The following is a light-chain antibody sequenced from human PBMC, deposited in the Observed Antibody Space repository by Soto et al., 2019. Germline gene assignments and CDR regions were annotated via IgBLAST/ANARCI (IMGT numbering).Light chain of an antibody. J-gene: IGKJ1*01. Sequence: DIQMTQSPSTLSASVGDRVTITCRASQSISSWLAWYQQKPGKAPKLLIYDASSLESGVPSRFSGSGSGTEFTLTISSLQPDDFATYCCQQYNSPCTFGQGTKVEIK. CDR2: DAS. CDR3: QQYNSPCT. V-gene: IGKV1-5*01. CDR1: QSISSW.